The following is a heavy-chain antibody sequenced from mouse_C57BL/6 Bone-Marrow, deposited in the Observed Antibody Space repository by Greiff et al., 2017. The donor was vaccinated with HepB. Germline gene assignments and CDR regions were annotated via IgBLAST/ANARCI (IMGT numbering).Heavy chain of an antibody. CDR2: INYDGSST. V-gene: IGHV5-16*01. CDR3: ARAVPVTGEGFDY. CDR1: GFTFSDYY. Sequence: EVMLVESEGGLVQPGSSMKLSCTASGFTFSDYYMAWVRQVPEKGLEWVANINYDGSSTYYLDSLKSRFIISRDNAKNILYLQMSSLKSEDTATYYCARAVPVTGEGFDYWGQGTTLTVSS. D-gene: IGHD2-1*01. J-gene: IGHJ2*01.